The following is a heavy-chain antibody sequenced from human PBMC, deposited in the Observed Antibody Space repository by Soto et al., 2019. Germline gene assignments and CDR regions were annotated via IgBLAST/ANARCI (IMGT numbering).Heavy chain of an antibody. Sequence: LSLTCTVSGGSISSGDYYWSWIRQPPGKGLEWIGYIYYSGSTYYNPSLKSRVTISVDTSKNQFSLKLSPVTAADTAVYYCARGWDGGVNYYYYYGMDVWGQGTTVTVSS. V-gene: IGHV4-30-4*01. D-gene: IGHD3-3*01. CDR3: ARGWDGGVNYYYYYGMDV. J-gene: IGHJ6*02. CDR2: IYYSGST. CDR1: GGSISSGDYY.